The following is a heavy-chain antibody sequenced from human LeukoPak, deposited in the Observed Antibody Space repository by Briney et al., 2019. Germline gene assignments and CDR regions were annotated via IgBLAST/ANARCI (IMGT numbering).Heavy chain of an antibody. CDR2: ISYDGSNK. CDR3: AKRAALVVITPPDY. J-gene: IGHJ4*02. Sequence: GGSLRLSCAASGFTFSSYGMHWVRQAPGKGLEWVAVISYDGSNKYYADSVKGRSTISRDNSKNTLYLQMNSLRAEDTAVYYCAKRAALVVITPPDYWGQGTLVTVSS. D-gene: IGHD3-22*01. V-gene: IGHV3-30*18. CDR1: GFTFSSYG.